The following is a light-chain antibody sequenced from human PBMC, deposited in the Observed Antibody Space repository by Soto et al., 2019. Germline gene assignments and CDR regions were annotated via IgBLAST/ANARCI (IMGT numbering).Light chain of an antibody. CDR1: QLISSW. V-gene: IGKV1-12*01. CDR2: AAS. CDR3: QQAASFPLT. Sequence: DIQMTQSPSSLSAVVGDRVTITCRASQLISSWLAWYQQKPGTPPKLLIYAASNLESGVPSRFSGSESGTEFTLTISSLQPEDFATYFCQQAASFPLTCGGGNKGAIK. J-gene: IGKJ4*01.